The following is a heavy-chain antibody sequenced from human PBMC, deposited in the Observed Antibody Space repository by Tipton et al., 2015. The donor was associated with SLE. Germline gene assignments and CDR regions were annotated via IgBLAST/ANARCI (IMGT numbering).Heavy chain of an antibody. CDR3: AREGNYYDSSGPFDI. Sequence: TLSLTCTVSGGSISSGSYYWSWIRQPAGKGLEWIGHIYTSGSTNYNPSLKSRVTISVDTSKNQFSLKLSSVTAADTAVYYCAREGNYYDSSGPFDICGQGTMVTVSS. CDR2: IYTSGST. CDR1: GGSISSGSYY. J-gene: IGHJ3*02. V-gene: IGHV4-61*09. D-gene: IGHD3-22*01.